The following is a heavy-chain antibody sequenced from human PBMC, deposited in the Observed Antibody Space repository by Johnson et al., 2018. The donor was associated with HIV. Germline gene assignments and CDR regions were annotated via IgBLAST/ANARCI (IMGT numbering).Heavy chain of an antibody. CDR3: AKAVSGSYDDAFDI. V-gene: IGHV3-30*04. D-gene: IGHD1-26*01. J-gene: IGHJ3*02. Sequence: QVQLVESGGDVVQPGRSLRLSCAAFGFDFNTHNIHWVRQAPGKGLEWVTLISYHGSDTYYADSVQGRFTISRDNSRNMVYLEMNSLRTEDTAVYYCAKAVSGSYDDAFDIWGQGTMVTVSS. CDR2: ISYHGSDT. CDR1: GFDFNTHN.